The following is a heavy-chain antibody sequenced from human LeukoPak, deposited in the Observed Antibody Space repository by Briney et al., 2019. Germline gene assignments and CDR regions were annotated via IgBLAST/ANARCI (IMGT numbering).Heavy chain of an antibody. Sequence: SETLSLTCTVSGGSISSYYWSWIRQPPGKGLEWIGYIYYSGSTNYNPSLKSRVTISVDTSKNQFSLKLSSVTAADTAVYYCARSYYYDDSSGYYPTIDYWGQGTLVTVSS. D-gene: IGHD3-22*01. V-gene: IGHV4-59*01. CDR1: GGSISSYY. CDR2: IYYSGST. CDR3: ARSYYYDDSSGYYPTIDY. J-gene: IGHJ4*02.